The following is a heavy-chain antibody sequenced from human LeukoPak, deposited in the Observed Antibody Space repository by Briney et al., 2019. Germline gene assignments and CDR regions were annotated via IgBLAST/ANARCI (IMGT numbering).Heavy chain of an antibody. J-gene: IGHJ4*02. CDR1: GFTFSNYW. CDR3: AREYRGSRYF. CDR2: IKQDGSEK. Sequence: GGSLRLSCAASGFTFSNYWMSWVRQAPGKGLEWVANIKQDGSEKYYVDSVKGRFTISRDNAKNSLYLQMNSLRVEDTAVYYCAREYRGSRYFRGQGTLVTVSS. V-gene: IGHV3-7*01. D-gene: IGHD2/OR15-2a*01.